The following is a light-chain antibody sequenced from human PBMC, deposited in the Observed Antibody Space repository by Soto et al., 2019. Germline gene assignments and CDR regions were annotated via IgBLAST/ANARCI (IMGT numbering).Light chain of an antibody. Sequence: DIQMTQSPSSLSASLGDRVTITCRASQVITNYLAWYQQKPGQVPKLLIYAASKLQSGVPSRFSGSGFGTDFTLTITSLQAEDVATYYCQKYNGAPLTFGGGTKVDIK. J-gene: IGKJ4*01. V-gene: IGKV1-27*01. CDR2: AAS. CDR3: QKYNGAPLT. CDR1: QVITNY.